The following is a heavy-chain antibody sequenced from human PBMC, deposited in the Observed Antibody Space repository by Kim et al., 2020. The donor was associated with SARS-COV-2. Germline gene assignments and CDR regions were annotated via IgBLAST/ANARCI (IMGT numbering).Heavy chain of an antibody. CDR2: ISGSGGST. V-gene: IGHV3-23*01. D-gene: IGHD2-2*01. J-gene: IGHJ4*02. CDR3: AKSPVDRRGPAPPHFDY. Sequence: GGSLRLSCAASGFTFSSYAMSWVRQAPGKGLEWVSAISGSGGSTYYADSVKGRFTISRDNSKNTLYLQMNSLRAEDTAVYYCAKSPVDRRGPAPPHFDYWGQGTLVTVSS. CDR1: GFTFSSYA.